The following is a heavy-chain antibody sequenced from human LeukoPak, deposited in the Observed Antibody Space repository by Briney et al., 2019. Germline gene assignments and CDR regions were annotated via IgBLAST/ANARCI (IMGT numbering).Heavy chain of an antibody. CDR3: AKETAYSSGWDYFDY. J-gene: IGHJ4*02. V-gene: IGHV3-30*18. CDR2: ISYDGSNK. Sequence: GGSLRLSCAASGFTFSSYGMHWVRQAPGKGLEWVAVISYDGSNKYYADSVKGRFTISRDNSKNTLYLQMNSLRAEDTAVYYCAKETAYSSGWDYFDYWGQGTLVTVSS. CDR1: GFTFSSYG. D-gene: IGHD6-19*01.